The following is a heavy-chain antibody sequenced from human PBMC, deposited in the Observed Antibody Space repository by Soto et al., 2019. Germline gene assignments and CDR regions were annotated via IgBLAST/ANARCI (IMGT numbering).Heavy chain of an antibody. CDR3: ARDLELTTYFDY. V-gene: IGHV4-59*01. D-gene: IGHD1-7*01. CDR1: GGSIISSY. Sequence: SETLCLTCTVSGGSIISSYWSWIRQPPGKGLEWIGYIYYSGSTDYNPSLKSRVTFSLDTSKNQFFLKLTSVTAADTAVYYCARDLELTTYFDYWGQGTLVTVSS. CDR2: IYYSGST. J-gene: IGHJ4*02.